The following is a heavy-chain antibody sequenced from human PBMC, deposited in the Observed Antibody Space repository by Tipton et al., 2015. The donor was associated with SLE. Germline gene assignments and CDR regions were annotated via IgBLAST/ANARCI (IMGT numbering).Heavy chain of an antibody. J-gene: IGHJ5*02. D-gene: IGHD7-27*01. CDR2: IYYSGST. CDR3: TRGSGSSWFDP. V-gene: IGHV4-59*11. Sequence: LRLSCTVSGGSISSHYWSWIRQPPGKGLEWIAYIYYSGSTYYNPSLKSRVTISVDMSKNQFSMRLTSVTAADTAVYYCTRGSGSSWFDPWGPGTLVTVSS. CDR1: GGSISSHY.